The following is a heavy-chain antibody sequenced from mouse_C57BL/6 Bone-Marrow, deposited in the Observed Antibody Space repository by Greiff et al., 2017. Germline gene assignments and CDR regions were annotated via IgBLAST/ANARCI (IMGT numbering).Heavy chain of an antibody. Sequence: QVQLQQSGAELMKPGASVKLSCKASGYTFTGYWIEWVKQTPGHGLEWIGEILPGSGSTNYTEKFKGKATFTADTSSNTDYMQLSSLTTEDSAIYNCAKEWGTGYFDYWGQGTTLTVSS. CDR2: ILPGSGST. CDR1: GYTFTGYW. D-gene: IGHD3-3*01. V-gene: IGHV1-9*01. CDR3: AKEWGTGYFDY. J-gene: IGHJ2*01.